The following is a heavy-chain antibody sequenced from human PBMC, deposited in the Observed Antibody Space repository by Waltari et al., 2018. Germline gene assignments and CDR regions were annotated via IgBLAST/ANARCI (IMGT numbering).Heavy chain of an antibody. J-gene: IGHJ3*02. D-gene: IGHD2-21*02. CDR1: GGSFSGYY. CDR3: ASGLVVTAHDAFDI. V-gene: IGHV4-34*01. Sequence: QVQLQQLGAGLLKPSETLSLPCAVYGGSFSGYYWSWIRQPPGKGLEWIGEINHSGSTNYNPSLKSRVTISVDTSKNQFSLKLSSVTAADTAVYYCASGLVVTAHDAFDIWGQGTMVTVSS. CDR2: INHSGST.